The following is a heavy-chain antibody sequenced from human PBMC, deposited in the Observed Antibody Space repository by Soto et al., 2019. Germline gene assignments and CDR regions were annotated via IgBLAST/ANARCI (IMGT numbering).Heavy chain of an antibody. V-gene: IGHV3-33*01. CDR1: GFTFSSYG. D-gene: IGHD6-6*01. J-gene: IGHJ4*02. CDR3: ARDGLSIGGGGELDY. CDR2: IWYDGSNK. Sequence: QVQLVESGGGVVQPGRSLRLSCAASGFTFSSYGMHWVRQAPGKGLEWVAVIWYDGSNKYYADSVKGRITISRDNSKNTLFPKMNGLSAGGTGGYYCARDGLSIGGGGELDYWGQGTLVTVSS.